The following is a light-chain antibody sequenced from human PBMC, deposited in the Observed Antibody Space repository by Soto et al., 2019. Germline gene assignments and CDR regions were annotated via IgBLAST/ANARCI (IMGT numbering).Light chain of an antibody. V-gene: IGLV2-23*01. Sequence: QSALTQPASVSGSPGQSITISCTGTSSDVGSYNVVSWYQQHPGKAPKVMIYEDNKRPSGISNRFSGSKSGNTASLTISGLQAEDESDYYCCSYAGSSTYVFGTGTKVTVL. CDR3: CSYAGSSTYV. CDR2: EDN. J-gene: IGLJ1*01. CDR1: SSDVGSYNV.